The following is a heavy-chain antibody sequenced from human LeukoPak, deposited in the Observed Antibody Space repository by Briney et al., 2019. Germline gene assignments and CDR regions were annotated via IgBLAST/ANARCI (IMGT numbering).Heavy chain of an antibody. Sequence: ASVKVSCKASGGTFSSYAISWVRQAPGQGLEWMGGIIPIFGTANYAQKFQGRVTITADESTSTAYMELSSLRSEDTAVYYCARTTVTTPGYYGMDVWGQGTTVTVSS. J-gene: IGHJ6*02. CDR2: IIPIFGTA. D-gene: IGHD4-17*01. CDR3: ARTTVTTPGYYGMDV. CDR1: GGTFSSYA. V-gene: IGHV1-69*13.